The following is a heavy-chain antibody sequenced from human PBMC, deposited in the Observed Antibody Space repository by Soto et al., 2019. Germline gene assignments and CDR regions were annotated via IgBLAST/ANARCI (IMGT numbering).Heavy chain of an antibody. CDR1: GGAFSSYA. CDR2: IIPIFGTA. J-gene: IGHJ3*02. V-gene: IGHV1-69*13. CDR3: ASVGVAVGISGISPHEHACES. D-gene: IGHD1-20*01. Sequence: SVKVSCKASGGAFSSYAISWVRQAPGQGLEWMGGIIPIFGTANYAQKFQGRVTITADESTSTAYMELSSLRSEDTAVYYSASVGVAVGISGISPHEHACESWGQGTMVTASS.